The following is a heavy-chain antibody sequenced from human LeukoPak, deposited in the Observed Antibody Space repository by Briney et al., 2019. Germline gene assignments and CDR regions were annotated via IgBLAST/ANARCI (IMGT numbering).Heavy chain of an antibody. Sequence: PSQTLSLTCTVSGGSISSGSYYWSWIRQPAGKGLEWIGRIYTSGSTNYNPSLKSRVTISVDTSKNQFSLKLSSVTAADTAVYYCVGTYDILTGHTPYFDYWGQGTLVTVSS. J-gene: IGHJ4*02. CDR1: GGSISSGSYY. D-gene: IGHD3-9*01. V-gene: IGHV4-61*02. CDR3: VGTYDILTGHTPYFDY. CDR2: IYTSGST.